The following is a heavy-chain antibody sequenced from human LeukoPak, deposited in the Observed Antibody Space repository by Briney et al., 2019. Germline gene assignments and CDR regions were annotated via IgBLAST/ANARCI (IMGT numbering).Heavy chain of an antibody. J-gene: IGHJ4*02. D-gene: IGHD1-14*01. CDR1: GFTFSSYE. Sequence: AWGSLRLSCAASGFTFSSYEMNWVRQAPGKGLEWVSYISSSGSTIYYADSVKGRFTISRDNAKNSLYLQMNSLRAEDTAVYYCARVSPFRYGWGQGTLVTVSS. CDR2: ISSSGSTI. CDR3: ARVSPFRYG. V-gene: IGHV3-48*03.